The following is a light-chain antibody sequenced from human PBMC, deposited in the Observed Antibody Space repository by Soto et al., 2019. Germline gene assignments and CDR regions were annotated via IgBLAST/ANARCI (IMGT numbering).Light chain of an antibody. J-gene: IGLJ1*01. CDR2: GDS. Sequence: QSVLTQPPSVSGAPGQRVTISCTGSSSNIGAGYDVHWYQQLPGPAPKLLIYGDSNRPSGIPDRFSGSKSGTSASLAITGLQAEDEADYYCQSYDFRLSAYVFGTGTKLTVL. CDR1: SSNIGAGYD. CDR3: QSYDFRLSAYV. V-gene: IGLV1-40*01.